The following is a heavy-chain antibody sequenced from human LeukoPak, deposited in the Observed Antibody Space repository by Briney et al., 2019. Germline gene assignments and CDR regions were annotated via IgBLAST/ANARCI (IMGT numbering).Heavy chain of an antibody. V-gene: IGHV4-61*02. D-gene: IGHD5-18*01. CDR2: IYTSGST. CDR1: AGSISSGSYF. CDR3: AKSSYSIFDY. J-gene: IGHJ4*02. Sequence: SETLSLTCTVSAGSISSGSYFWSWIRQPAGKGLEWIGRIYTSGSTDYNPSLKSRVTISVDTSKNQFSLKLSSVTAADTAVYYCAKSSYSIFDYWGQGTLVTVSS.